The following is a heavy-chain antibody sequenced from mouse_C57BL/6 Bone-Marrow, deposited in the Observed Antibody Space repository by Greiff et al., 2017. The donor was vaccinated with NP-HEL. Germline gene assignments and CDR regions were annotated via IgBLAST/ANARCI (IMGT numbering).Heavy chain of an antibody. V-gene: IGHV1-82*01. CDR3: AREGEWLLPWCAY. Sequence: VQLQQSGPELVKPGASVTISCKASGYAFSSSWMNWVKQRPGKGLEWIGRIYPGDGDTNYNGKFKGKATLTADKSSSTAYMQLSSLTSEDSAVYCCAREGEWLLPWCAYWGQGTLVTVSA. D-gene: IGHD2-3*01. J-gene: IGHJ3*01. CDR1: GYAFSSSW. CDR2: IYPGDGDT.